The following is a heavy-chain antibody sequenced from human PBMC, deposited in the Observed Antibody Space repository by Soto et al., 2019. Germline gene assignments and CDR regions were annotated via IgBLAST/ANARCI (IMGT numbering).Heavy chain of an antibody. Sequence: QVQLVQSGAEVKKPGSSVKVSCKASGGTFSNYAISWVRQDPGQGLEWMGGIIPVFGTPKYAQKFQGRVTITADPSTNTVYMELSSLRSDDTAMYYCAGGSFGVMITLDFWGQGTLVTVPS. J-gene: IGHJ4*02. CDR1: GGTFSNYA. V-gene: IGHV1-69*01. D-gene: IGHD3-3*01. CDR3: AGGSFGVMITLDF. CDR2: IIPVFGTP.